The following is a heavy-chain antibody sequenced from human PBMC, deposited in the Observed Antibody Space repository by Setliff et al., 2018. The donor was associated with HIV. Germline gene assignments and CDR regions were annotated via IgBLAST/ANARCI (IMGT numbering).Heavy chain of an antibody. D-gene: IGHD3-22*01. V-gene: IGHV1-2*06. Sequence: GASVKVSCKASGYTFTGYYINWVRRAPGQGLEWMGRINPNSGDTNYTQSFQGRVTMTRDRSINTAYLELSSLKSDDTAVYYCAREVYYDSSPGRHDAFDIWDKGTMVTVAS. CDR2: INPNSGDT. J-gene: IGHJ3*02. CDR3: AREVYYDSSPGRHDAFDI. CDR1: GYTFTGYY.